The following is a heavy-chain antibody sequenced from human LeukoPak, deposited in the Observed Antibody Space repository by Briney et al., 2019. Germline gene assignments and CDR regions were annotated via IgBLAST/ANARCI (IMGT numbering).Heavy chain of an antibody. CDR1: GASINISKW. CDR3: ARATLSSGWYVGYFDY. D-gene: IGHD6-13*01. V-gene: IGHV4-4*02. Sequence: SGTLSLTCAVSGASINISKWWSWVRQPPGKGLEWIGEIYHSGSTNYNPSFKSRVTLLVDKSKNLLSLKLNSVTAADTAVYYCARATLSSGWYVGYFDYWGQGTLVTVSS. CDR2: IYHSGST. J-gene: IGHJ4*02.